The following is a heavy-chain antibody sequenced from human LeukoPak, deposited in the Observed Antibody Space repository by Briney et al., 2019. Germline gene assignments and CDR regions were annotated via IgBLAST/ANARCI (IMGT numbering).Heavy chain of an antibody. Sequence: GGSLRLSCAASGFTVSSNYMSWVRQAPGKGLEWVSVIYSGGSTYYADSVKGRFTISRDNSKNTLYLQMNSLRAEGTAVYYCARLSGFYHYFDYWGQGTLVTVSS. J-gene: IGHJ4*02. CDR2: IYSGGST. V-gene: IGHV3-53*01. D-gene: IGHD3-10*01. CDR1: GFTVSSNY. CDR3: ARLSGFYHYFDY.